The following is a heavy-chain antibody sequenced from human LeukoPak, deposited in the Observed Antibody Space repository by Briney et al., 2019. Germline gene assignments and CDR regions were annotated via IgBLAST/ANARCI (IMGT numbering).Heavy chain of an antibody. Sequence: PSETLSLTCTVSGSSISSGGYYWNWIRQHPGKGLEWIGYIYYSGSTYYNPSLKSRVTISVDTSKNQFSLKLSSVTAADTAVYYCARILWFGDNWFDPWGQGTLVTVSS. CDR2: IYYSGST. V-gene: IGHV4-31*03. CDR1: GSSISSGGYY. D-gene: IGHD3-10*01. J-gene: IGHJ5*02. CDR3: ARILWFGDNWFDP.